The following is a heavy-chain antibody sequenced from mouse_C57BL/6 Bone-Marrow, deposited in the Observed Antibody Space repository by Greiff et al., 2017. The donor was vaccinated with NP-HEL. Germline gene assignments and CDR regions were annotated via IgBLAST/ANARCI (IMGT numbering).Heavy chain of an antibody. V-gene: IGHV3-6*01. J-gene: IGHJ3*01. CDR3: ARGYYGTWFAY. D-gene: IGHD1-2*01. CDR1: GYSITSGYY. CDR2: ISYDGSN. Sequence: VQLQQSGPGLVKPSQSLSLTCSVTGYSITSGYYWNWIRQFPGNKLEWMGYISYDGSNNYNPSLKNRISITRDTSKNQFFLKLNSVTTEDTATYYCARGYYGTWFAYWGQGTLVTVSA.